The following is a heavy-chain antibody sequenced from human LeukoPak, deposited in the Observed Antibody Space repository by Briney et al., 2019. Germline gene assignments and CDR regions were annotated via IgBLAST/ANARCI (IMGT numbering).Heavy chain of an antibody. V-gene: IGHV4-34*01. CDR3: ARRGYSYVYIDY. CDR1: GGSFSGYY. J-gene: IGHJ4*02. Sequence: PSETLSLTCAVYGGSFSGYYWSWIRQPPGKGLEWIGEINHSGSTNYNPSLKSRVTISVDTSKNQFSLKLSSVTAADTAVYYCARRGYSYVYIDYWGKGTLVTVSS. D-gene: IGHD5-18*01. CDR2: INHSGST.